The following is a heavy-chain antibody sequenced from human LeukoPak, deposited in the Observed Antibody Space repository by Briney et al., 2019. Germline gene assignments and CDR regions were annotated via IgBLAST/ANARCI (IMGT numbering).Heavy chain of an antibody. J-gene: IGHJ6*03. CDR2: IIPMFDTA. CDR3: AKDQYKYDGNYRYYQHMDV. D-gene: IGHD1-7*01. CDR1: GGTFSKYA. V-gene: IGHV1-69*01. Sequence: GSSVKVSCKASGGTFSKYAISWVRQAPGQGLEWMGGIIPMFDTADYAQKFQGRVTITADESTSTAYMDLSSLRAEDTAVYYCAKDQYKYDGNYRYYQHMDVWGKGTTVTVSS.